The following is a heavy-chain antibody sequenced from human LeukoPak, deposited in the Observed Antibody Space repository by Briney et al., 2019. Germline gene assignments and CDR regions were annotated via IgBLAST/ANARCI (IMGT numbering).Heavy chain of an antibody. CDR3: ARVTYYYDSNYYYYYYMDV. Sequence: PSETLSLTCTVSGVSISSHYWSWIRQPPGKGLEWIGYIYYSGSTNYNPSLKSRVTISVDTSKNQFSLKLSSVTAADTAVYYCARVTYYYDSNYYYYYYMDVWGKGTTVTVSS. CDR1: GVSISSHY. CDR2: IYYSGST. V-gene: IGHV4-59*11. D-gene: IGHD3-22*01. J-gene: IGHJ6*03.